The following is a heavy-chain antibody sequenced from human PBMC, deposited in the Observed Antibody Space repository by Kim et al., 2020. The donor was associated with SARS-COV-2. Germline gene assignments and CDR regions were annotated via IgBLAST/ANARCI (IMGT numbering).Heavy chain of an antibody. CDR2: ISGSGGST. CDR1: GFIFGSYA. V-gene: IGHV3-23*01. CDR3: AKDIYGSGTYYMFDY. Sequence: GGSLRLSCAVSGFIFGSYAMSWVRQAPGKGLEWVSSISGSGGSTYYADSVKGRFTISRDNSKNTLYLQLNSLRAEDTAVYYCAKDIYGSGTYYMFDYWGQGTLVTVSS. J-gene: IGHJ4*02. D-gene: IGHD3-10*01.